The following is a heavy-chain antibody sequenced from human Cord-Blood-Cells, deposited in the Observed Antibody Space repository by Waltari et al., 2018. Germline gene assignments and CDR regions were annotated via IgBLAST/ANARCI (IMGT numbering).Heavy chain of an antibody. CDR2: IYYSGST. V-gene: IGHV4-39*01. D-gene: IGHD1-1*01. Sequence: QLQLQESGPGLVKPSEPVSLPCTVSGGSISSSRYYWGWFRQPPGTGLEWIGSIYYSGSTYYNPSLKSRVTISVDTSKNQFSRKLSSVTAADTAVYYCATNWNHDAFDIWGQGTMVTVSS. CDR1: GGSISSSRYY. CDR3: ATNWNHDAFDI. J-gene: IGHJ3*02.